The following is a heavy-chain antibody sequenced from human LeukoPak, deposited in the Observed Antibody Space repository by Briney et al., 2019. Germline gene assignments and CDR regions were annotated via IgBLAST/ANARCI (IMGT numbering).Heavy chain of an antibody. D-gene: IGHD1-26*01. Sequence: SETLSLTCAVSGESFSGYYWTWIRQPPGKGLEWIGEINDGGGTNNNPSLKSRVTLSVDTSKNQFSLKMRSVTAADTAVYYCAREVQWALDYWGQGTLVTVSS. V-gene: IGHV4-34*01. CDR3: AREVQWALDY. CDR2: INDGGGT. J-gene: IGHJ4*02. CDR1: GESFSGYY.